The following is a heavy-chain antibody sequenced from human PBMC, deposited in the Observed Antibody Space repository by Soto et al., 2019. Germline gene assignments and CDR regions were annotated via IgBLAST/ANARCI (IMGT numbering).Heavy chain of an antibody. D-gene: IGHD3-10*01. V-gene: IGHV3-33*01. Sequence: QVQLVESGGGVVQPGRSLRLSCVASGFTFSNDVMHWVRQAPGKGPEWVAVIWYDGSKKDYADSVKGRFTIARDNSRNTLYLQMNSLRAEDTAVYYCASALETGDYWGQGTLVTVSS. CDR2: IWYDGSKK. CDR1: GFTFSNDV. J-gene: IGHJ4*02. CDR3: ASALETGDY.